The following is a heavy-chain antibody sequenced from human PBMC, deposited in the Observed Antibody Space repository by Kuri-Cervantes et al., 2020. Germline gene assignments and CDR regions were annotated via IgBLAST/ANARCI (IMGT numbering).Heavy chain of an antibody. V-gene: IGHV4/OR15-8*02. CDR2: IFHSGDT. CDR1: GGSISSSNW. CDR3: TRLTGDYYDSDGQSYYFDS. J-gene: IGHJ4*02. D-gene: IGHD3-22*01. Sequence: SETLSLTCAVSGGSISSSNWWSWVRQPPGKGLEWIGSIFHSGDTYYNPSLESRVTISIDTSRNQFSLKLISVTAADTATYFCTRLTGDYYDSDGQSYYFDSWGQGTLVTVSS.